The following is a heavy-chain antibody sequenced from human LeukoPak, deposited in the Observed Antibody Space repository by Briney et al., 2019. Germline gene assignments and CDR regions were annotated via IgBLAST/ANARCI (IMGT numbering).Heavy chain of an antibody. CDR2: IYYSGST. CDR3: ARRVYGDSYFDY. J-gene: IGHJ4*02. CDR1: GVSISSSSYY. Sequence: SGSLSLSCTVSGVSISSSSYYWGWIRHPPGRGLEWIGSIYYSGSTYYNPSLKSRVTLSVDTSKNQFSPKLSSVTAADTAVYYCARRVYGDSYFDYWGQGTLVTVSS. D-gene: IGHD4-17*01. V-gene: IGHV4-39*01.